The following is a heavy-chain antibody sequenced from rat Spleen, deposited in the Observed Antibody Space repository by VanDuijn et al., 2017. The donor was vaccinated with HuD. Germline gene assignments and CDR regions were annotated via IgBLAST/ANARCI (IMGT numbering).Heavy chain of an antibody. V-gene: IGHV5S14*01. CDR1: GFTFSNYG. CDR2: ISTGGGNT. Sequence: EVQLVESGGGLVQPGRSLKLSCAASGFTFSNYGMAWVRQTPTKGLEWVVSISTGGGNTHYRDSMKGRFTISRDNAKNTQYLQMDRLRSEDTATYYCARHAYGGYPYYFDYWGQGDMVTVSS. CDR3: ARHAYGGYPYYFDY. D-gene: IGHD1-11*01. J-gene: IGHJ2*01.